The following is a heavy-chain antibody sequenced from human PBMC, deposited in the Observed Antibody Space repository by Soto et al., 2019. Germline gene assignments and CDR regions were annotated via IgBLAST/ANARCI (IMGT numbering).Heavy chain of an antibody. CDR2: ISAYNGNT. Sequence: ALVKLYCKASGYTFTGYGISWVRQAPGQGIEWMGWISAYNGNTNYSQKFQGRVTITRDTSASTAYMELSSLRSEDTAVYYCARADQSGSYYYVMLHNRVFDYWGQGTLVTVSS. J-gene: IGHJ4*02. D-gene: IGHD1-26*01. CDR3: ARADQSGSYYYVMLHNRVFDY. V-gene: IGHV1-18*01. CDR1: GYTFTGYG.